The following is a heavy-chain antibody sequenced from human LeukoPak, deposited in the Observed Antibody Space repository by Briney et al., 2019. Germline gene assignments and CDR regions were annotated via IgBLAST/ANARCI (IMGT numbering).Heavy chain of an antibody. CDR1: GFIFTTYE. J-gene: IGHJ4*02. D-gene: IGHD1-1*01. CDR3: ARGRHYGDY. CDR2: ISSSGSTI. Sequence: GGSLRLSCAASGFIFTTYEMNWVGQAPGKGLEWVSYISSSGSTIYYADSVMGRFTISRDNAKNSLYLQMNSLRAEDTAVYYCARGRHYGDYWGQGTLVTVSS. V-gene: IGHV3-48*03.